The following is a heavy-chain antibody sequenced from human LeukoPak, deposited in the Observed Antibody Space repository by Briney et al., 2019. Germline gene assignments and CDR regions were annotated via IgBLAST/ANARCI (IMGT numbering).Heavy chain of an antibody. D-gene: IGHD3-10*01. V-gene: IGHV3-30-3*01. CDR1: GFTFSSYA. J-gene: IGHJ4*02. CDR2: ISYDGSNK. Sequence: PAGSLRLSCAASGFTFSSYAMHWVRQAPGKGLEWVAVISYDGSNKYYADSVKGRYTISRDNSKNTLYLQMNSLRAEDTAVYYCARGDKWFGELYADYWGQGTLVTVSS. CDR3: ARGDKWFGELYADY.